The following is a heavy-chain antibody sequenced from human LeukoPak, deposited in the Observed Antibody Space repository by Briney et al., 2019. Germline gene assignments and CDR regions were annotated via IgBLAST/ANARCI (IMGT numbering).Heavy chain of an antibody. D-gene: IGHD2-2*01. CDR3: ARPGFDSTNYYFDY. J-gene: IGHJ4*02. Sequence: ASVKVSCKASGYTFTSYGISWVRQAPGQGLEWMGGIIPIFGTANYAQKFQGRVTITADKSTSTAYMELSSLRSEDTAVYYCARPGFDSTNYYFDYWGQGTLVTVSS. CDR1: GYTFTSYG. V-gene: IGHV1-69*06. CDR2: IIPIFGTA.